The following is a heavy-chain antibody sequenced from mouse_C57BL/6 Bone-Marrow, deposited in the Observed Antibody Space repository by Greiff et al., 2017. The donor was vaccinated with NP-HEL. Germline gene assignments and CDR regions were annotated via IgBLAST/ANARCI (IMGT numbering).Heavy chain of an antibody. CDR1: GFNFKDDY. Sequence: EVQLQQSGAELVRPGASVKLSCTASGFNFKDDYMHWVKQRPEQGLEWIGWIDPENGDTEYASKFQGKATITADTSSTTAYLQLSSLTSADTAVYYCTARRDYAWFAYWGQGTLVTVSA. D-gene: IGHD1-1*01. J-gene: IGHJ3*01. V-gene: IGHV14-4*01. CDR2: IDPENGDT. CDR3: TARRDYAWFAY.